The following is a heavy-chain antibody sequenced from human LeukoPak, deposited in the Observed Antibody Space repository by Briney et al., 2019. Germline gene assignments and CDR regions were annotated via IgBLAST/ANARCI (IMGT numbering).Heavy chain of an antibody. CDR3: ARERGIAANNWFDP. Sequence: PSQTLSLTCTVSGGSISSGGYYWSWIRQHPGKGLEWIVYIYYSGSTYYHPSLKSRVTISVDTSKNQFSLKLSSVTAADTAVYYCARERGIAANNWFDPWGQGTLVTVSS. CDR2: IYYSGST. J-gene: IGHJ5*02. CDR1: GGSISSGGYY. V-gene: IGHV4-30-4*08. D-gene: IGHD6-13*01.